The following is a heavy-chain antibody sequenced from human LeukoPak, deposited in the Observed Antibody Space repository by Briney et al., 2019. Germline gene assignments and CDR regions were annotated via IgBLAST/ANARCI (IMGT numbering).Heavy chain of an antibody. CDR2: IYFSGST. CDR1: GGSISSSGYY. J-gene: IGHJ5*02. V-gene: IGHV4-39*01. Sequence: RPSETLSLTCTVSGGSISSSGYYWGWIRQSPGKGLEWIVNIYFSGSTYDNPSLKSRVTISVDTPKNQFSLKLSSVTAADTAIYYCARLPYYASNGNYGFNWFDPWGQGTLVTVSS. D-gene: IGHD3-22*01. CDR3: ARLPYYASNGNYGFNWFDP.